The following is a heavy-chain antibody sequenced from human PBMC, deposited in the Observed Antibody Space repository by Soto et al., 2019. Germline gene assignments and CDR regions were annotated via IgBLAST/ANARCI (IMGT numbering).Heavy chain of an antibody. V-gene: IGHV4-31*03. Sequence: SETLSLTCTVSGGSISSGGYYWSWIRQHPGKGLEWIGYIYYSGGTYYNPSLKSRVTISVDTSKNQFSLKLSSVTAADTAVYYCARASSGWYYYWGQGTLVTVSS. J-gene: IGHJ4*02. CDR2: IYYSGGT. CDR3: ARASSGWYYY. CDR1: GGSISSGGYY. D-gene: IGHD6-19*01.